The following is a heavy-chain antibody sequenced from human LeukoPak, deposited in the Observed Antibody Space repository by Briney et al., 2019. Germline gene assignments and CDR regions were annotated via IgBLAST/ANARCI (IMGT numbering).Heavy chain of an antibody. CDR1: GYTFTTYG. J-gene: IGHJ4*02. V-gene: IGHV7-4-1*02. CDR3: ARGRGYCSDSSCYFDY. D-gene: IGHD2-15*01. Sequence: ASVKVSCKASGYTFTTYGINWVRQAPGQGLEWMGWITTNSGNPTYAQGFTGRLVFSLDTSVRTTYLQISSLKAEDTAIYYCARGRGYCSDSSCYFDYWGQGTLVTVSP. CDR2: ITTNSGNP.